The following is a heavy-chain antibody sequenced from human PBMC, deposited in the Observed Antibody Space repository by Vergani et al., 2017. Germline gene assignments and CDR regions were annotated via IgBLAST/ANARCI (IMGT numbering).Heavy chain of an antibody. V-gene: IGHV3-9*01. CDR2: INWNSKGI. J-gene: IGHJ2*01. Sequence: EVQLVESGGGLVQPGRSLRLSCAASGFTFDDYAMHWVRQAPGKGLEWVSGINWNSKGIGYADSVKGRFTISRDNAKKAVFLQMNNLRHEDTALYFCVKDNDYDADGPFDLWGRGTLVTVSS. CDR3: VKDNDYDADGPFDL. CDR1: GFTFDDYA. D-gene: IGHD3-16*01.